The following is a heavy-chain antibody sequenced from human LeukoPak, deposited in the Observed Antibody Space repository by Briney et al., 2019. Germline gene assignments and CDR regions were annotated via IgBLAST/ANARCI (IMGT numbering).Heavy chain of an antibody. V-gene: IGHV4-30-4*01. CDR2: IYYSGST. D-gene: IGHD2-21*02. CDR3: ARENIVVVTAQRYNWFDP. J-gene: IGHJ5*02. Sequence: TSETLSLTCTVSGGSISSGDYYWSWLRQPPGKGLEWIGYIYYSGSTYYNPSLKSRVTISVDTSKNQFSLKLSSVTAADTAVYYCARENIVVVTAQRYNWFDPWGQGTLVTVSS. CDR1: GGSISSGDYY.